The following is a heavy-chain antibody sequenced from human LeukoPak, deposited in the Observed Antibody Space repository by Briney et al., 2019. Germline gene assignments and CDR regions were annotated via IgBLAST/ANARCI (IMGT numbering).Heavy chain of an antibody. D-gene: IGHD4-11*01. CDR3: ARMPLEIVTNFLDS. Sequence: GGSLRLSCAASGFTFTDYAMSWVRQAPGKGLEWVSYISSNSRTIHYADSVKGRFTISRDNAKNSLYLQMNTLRAEDTAVYYCARMPLEIVTNFLDSWGQGTLVIVSS. V-gene: IGHV3-48*04. J-gene: IGHJ4*02. CDR2: ISSNSRTI. CDR1: GFTFTDYA.